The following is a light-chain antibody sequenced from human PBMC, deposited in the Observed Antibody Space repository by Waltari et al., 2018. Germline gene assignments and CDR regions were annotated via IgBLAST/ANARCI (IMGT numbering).Light chain of an antibody. CDR3: QAWDSSTGV. CDR1: KLGDKY. Sequence: SYALTQPPSVSVSPGQTASITCSGDKLGDKYACWYEQKPGQSPVLVIYQDSKRPSGIPERFSGSNAGKTATLSISGTQAMDEADYYCQAWDSSTGVFGTGTKVTVL. V-gene: IGLV3-1*01. CDR2: QDS. J-gene: IGLJ1*01.